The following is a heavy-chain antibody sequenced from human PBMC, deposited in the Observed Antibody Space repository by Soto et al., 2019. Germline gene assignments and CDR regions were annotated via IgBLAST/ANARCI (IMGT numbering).Heavy chain of an antibody. Sequence: SETLSLTCGISGYSISSGYYWGWIRQPPGKGLEWIGSIYHSGNIYYNPSLKRRVTISVDTAKNQFSLKLSSVTAADTAVYYCARATYYYDSSGYSEEGWFDPWSQGTLVTVSS. CDR2: IYHSGNI. CDR1: GYSISSGYY. D-gene: IGHD3-22*01. V-gene: IGHV4-38-2*01. CDR3: ARATYYYDSSGYSEEGWFDP. J-gene: IGHJ5*02.